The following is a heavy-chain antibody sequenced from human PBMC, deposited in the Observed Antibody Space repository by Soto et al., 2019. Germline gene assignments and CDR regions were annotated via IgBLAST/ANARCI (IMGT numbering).Heavy chain of an antibody. CDR2: IYSGGST. Sequence: PGGSLRLSCAASGFTVNTNFMNWVRQPPGKGLEWASIIYSGGSTYYADSVKGRFTISRDNSKNTLYLQMNSLRVEDTAVYYCASSDGWQMRNDYWGQGTLVTVSS. V-gene: IGHV3-53*05. CDR3: ASSDGWQMRNDY. D-gene: IGHD6-19*01. CDR1: GFTVNTNF. J-gene: IGHJ4*02.